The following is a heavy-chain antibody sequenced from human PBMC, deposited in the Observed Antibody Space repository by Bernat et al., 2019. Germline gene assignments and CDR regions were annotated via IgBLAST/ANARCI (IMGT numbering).Heavy chain of an antibody. Sequence: EVQLLESGGGLVQPGGSLRLSCAASGFTFSSYAMSCVRQAPGKGLAWVSANSGSGRSTDYAASVKVRFTIASNSSRNTLYLQMNRRRAEDTAVHYIANASIAARITFYGIDVWGQGTTVTVSS. J-gene: IGHJ6*02. CDR3: ANASIAARITFYGIDV. V-gene: IGHV3-23*01. D-gene: IGHD6-6*01. CDR2: NSGSGRST. CDR1: GFTFSSYA.